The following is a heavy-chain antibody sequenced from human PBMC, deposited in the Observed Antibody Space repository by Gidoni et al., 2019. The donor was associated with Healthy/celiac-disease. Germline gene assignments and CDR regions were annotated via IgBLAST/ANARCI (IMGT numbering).Heavy chain of an antibody. Sequence: QVQLQQWGAGLLKPSETLSLTCAVYGGSFSGYYWSWIRHPPGKGLEWIGEINHSGSTNYNPSLKMRVTISVDTSKTQFSLKLSSVTAADTAVYYCARRGGSGYDFSKGFDYWGQGTLVTVSS. D-gene: IGHD5-12*01. CDR3: ARRGGSGYDFSKGFDY. CDR2: INHSGST. CDR1: GGSFSGYY. V-gene: IGHV4-34*01. J-gene: IGHJ4*02.